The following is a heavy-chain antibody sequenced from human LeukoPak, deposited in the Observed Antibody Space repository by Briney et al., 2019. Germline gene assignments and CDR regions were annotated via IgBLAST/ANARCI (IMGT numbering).Heavy chain of an antibody. CDR1: GDSISSLY. CDR3: AKSRLGTDTSTVHSFVY. J-gene: IGHJ4*02. V-gene: IGHV4-59*11. Sequence: PSETLSLTCSVSGDSISSLYWNWIRQPPEKGLEWIGFIYHSGTVTYNPSLKSRGTISVDTSKNQVSLKLTSVTAADTAVYYCAKSRLGTDTSTVHSFVYWGQGILVTVSS. CDR2: IYHSGTV. D-gene: IGHD4-11*01.